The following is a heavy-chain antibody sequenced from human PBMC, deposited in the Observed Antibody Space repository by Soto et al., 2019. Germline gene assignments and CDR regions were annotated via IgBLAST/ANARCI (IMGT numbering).Heavy chain of an antibody. Sequence: VQLVESGGGLVQPGGSLRLSCAASGITVSSNYMSWVRQAPGKGLEWVSVIYSGGTTYYTDSVKGRFTISRDNSKNTVYLQMNSLRAEDTAVYYCARGGGIVATIRRGFDFWGQGTLVTVSS. CDR1: GITVSSNY. CDR2: IYSGGTT. V-gene: IGHV3-66*01. D-gene: IGHD5-12*01. CDR3: ARGGGIVATIRRGFDF. J-gene: IGHJ4*02.